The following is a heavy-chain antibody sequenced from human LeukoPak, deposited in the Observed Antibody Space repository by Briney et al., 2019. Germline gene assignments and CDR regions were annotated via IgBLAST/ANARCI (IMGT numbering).Heavy chain of an antibody. V-gene: IGHV3-23*01. J-gene: IGHJ4*02. D-gene: IGHD6-19*01. CDR1: GFTFSSYA. Sequence: PGGSLRLSCAASGFTFSSYAMTWVRQAPGKGLEWVSGISYSGGTKYYADSVKGRFTISRDNSKNTLYLQMSSLRAEDTAVYYCAKDTGQWLIRTFDYWGQGTLVTVSS. CDR3: AKDTGQWLIRTFDY. CDR2: ISYSGGTK.